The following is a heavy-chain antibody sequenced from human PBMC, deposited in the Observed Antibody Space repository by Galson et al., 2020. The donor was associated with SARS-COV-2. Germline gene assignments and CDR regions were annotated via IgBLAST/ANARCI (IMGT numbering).Heavy chain of an antibody. CDR3: ARDRYCSVTTCYNWFDT. CDR1: GFMFNTFG. J-gene: IGHJ5*02. V-gene: IGHV3-33*05. Sequence: GGSLRLSCGASGFMFNTFGMQWVRQAPGKGLEWVAFISFDGNNDYYADSVKGRFTVSRDNSKNTLYLQMNSLRVEDTAVYCCARDRYCSVTTCYNWFDTWGQGTLVTVSS. CDR2: ISFDGNND. D-gene: IGHD2-2*01.